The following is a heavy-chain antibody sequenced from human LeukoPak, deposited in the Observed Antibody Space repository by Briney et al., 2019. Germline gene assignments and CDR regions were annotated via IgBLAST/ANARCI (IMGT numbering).Heavy chain of an antibody. CDR1: GGSISSYY. V-gene: IGHV4-59*01. CDR3: ARLYYYDSRGHGAFDI. CDR2: IYYSGST. Sequence: SETLSLTCTVSGGSISSYYWSWIRQRPGQGLEWIGYIYYSGSTNYNPSLKSRVTISVDTSKNQFSLKLSSVTAADTAVYYCARLYYYDSRGHGAFDIWGQGTMVTVSS. D-gene: IGHD3-22*01. J-gene: IGHJ3*02.